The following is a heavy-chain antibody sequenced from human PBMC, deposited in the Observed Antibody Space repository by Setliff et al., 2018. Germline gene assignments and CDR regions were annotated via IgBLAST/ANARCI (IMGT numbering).Heavy chain of an antibody. V-gene: IGHV4-59*08. CDR1: GASINSHY. J-gene: IGHJ6*03. Sequence: SETLSLTCTVSGASINSHYYSWIRQPPGKGLEWIGYIFYSGSTKYNPSLKSRVTISVDRSNNQFFLKVNSVTATGSAVYYCARAISGWYSAHYYYMDVWGKGTTVTVSS. CDR2: IFYSGST. D-gene: IGHD6-19*01. CDR3: ARAISGWYSAHYYYMDV.